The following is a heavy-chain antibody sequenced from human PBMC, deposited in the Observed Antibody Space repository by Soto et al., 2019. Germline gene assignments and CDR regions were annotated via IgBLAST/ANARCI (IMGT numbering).Heavy chain of an antibody. CDR1: GFTFSDYA. J-gene: IGHJ4*02. Sequence: GGSLRLSCAASGFTFSDYAMSWVRQAPGKGLEWVSSISSGGGSPYYADSVKGRFTISRNNSKNTLFLQMNSLRAEDTAVYYCAKGDGRIVPRHFDYWGQGTLVTVPQ. D-gene: IGHD1-26*01. CDR3: AKGDGRIVPRHFDY. CDR2: ISSGGGSP. V-gene: IGHV3-23*01.